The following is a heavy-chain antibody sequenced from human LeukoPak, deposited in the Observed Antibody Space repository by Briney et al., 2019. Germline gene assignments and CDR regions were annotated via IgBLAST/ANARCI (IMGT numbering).Heavy chain of an antibody. CDR1: GYTLTELS. CDR3: ATTLIAAAGHDY. J-gene: IGHJ4*02. CDR2: FDPEDGET. D-gene: IGHD6-13*01. Sequence: EASVKVSCKVSGYTLTELSMHWVRQAPGKGLEWMGGFDPEDGETIYAQKFQGRVTMTEDTSTDTAYMELSSLRSEDTAVYYCATTLIAAAGHDYWGQGTLVTVSS. V-gene: IGHV1-24*01.